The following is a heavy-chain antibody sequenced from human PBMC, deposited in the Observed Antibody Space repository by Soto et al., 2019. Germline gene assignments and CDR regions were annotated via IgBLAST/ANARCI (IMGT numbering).Heavy chain of an antibody. CDR3: ARVPLITIFGVVIRQHFDY. Sequence: PSETLSLTCAVYGGSFSGYYWSWIRQPPGKGLEWIGEINHSGSTNYNPSLKSRVTISVDTSKNQFSLKLSSVTAADTAVYYCARVPLITIFGVVIRQHFDYWGQGTLVTVSS. J-gene: IGHJ4*02. D-gene: IGHD3-3*01. V-gene: IGHV4-34*01. CDR1: GGSFSGYY. CDR2: INHSGST.